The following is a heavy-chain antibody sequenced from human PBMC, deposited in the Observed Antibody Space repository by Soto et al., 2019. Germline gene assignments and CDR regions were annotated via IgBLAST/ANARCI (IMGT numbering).Heavy chain of an antibody. D-gene: IGHD3-10*01. CDR3: ARDYGSGSYYGFGVFDY. CDR2: IYYSGST. V-gene: IGHV4-59*01. J-gene: IGHJ4*02. Sequence: SETLSLTCTVSGGSISSYYWSWIRQPPGKGLEWIGYIYYSGSTNYNTSLKSRVTISVDTSKNQFSLKLSSVTAADTAVYYCARDYGSGSYYGFGVFDYWGQGTLVTVSS. CDR1: GGSISSYY.